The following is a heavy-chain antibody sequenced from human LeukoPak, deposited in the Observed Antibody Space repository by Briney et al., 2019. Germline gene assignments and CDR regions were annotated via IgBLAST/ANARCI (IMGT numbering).Heavy chain of an antibody. CDR3: ALGLTYFAEYYFDY. V-gene: IGHV3-48*04. CDR2: ISSSRTTV. Sequence: GGSLRLSCAASGFTFSSYSMNWVRQAPGKGLEWVSFISSSRTTVYYADSVKGRFTISRDNAENSVSLQMNSLRAEDTAVYYCALGLTYFAEYYFDYWGQGTLVTVSS. J-gene: IGHJ4*02. D-gene: IGHD2/OR15-2a*01. CDR1: GFTFSSYS.